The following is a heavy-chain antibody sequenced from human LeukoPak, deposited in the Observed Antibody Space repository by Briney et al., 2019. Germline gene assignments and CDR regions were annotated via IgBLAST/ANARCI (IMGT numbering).Heavy chain of an antibody. CDR2: MNPNSGNT. V-gene: IGHV1-8*01. D-gene: IGHD2-15*01. J-gene: IGHJ6*02. CDR3: ARAELLWSSYGMDV. Sequence: ASVKVSCKASGYTFTSYDINRVRQATGQGLEWMGWMNPNSGNTGYAQKFQGRVTMTRNTSISTAYMELSSLRSEDTAVYYCARAELLWSSYGMDVWGQGTTVTVSS. CDR1: GYTFTSYD.